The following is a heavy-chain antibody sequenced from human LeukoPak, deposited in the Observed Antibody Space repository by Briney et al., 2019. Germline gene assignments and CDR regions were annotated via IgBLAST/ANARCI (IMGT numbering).Heavy chain of an antibody. CDR3: ARERSSCKRFDP. CDR2: ISSDGINT. CDR1: GFTFSTYW. Sequence: GGSLRLSCGASGFTFSTYWMHWVRQAPGKGLVWVSRISSDGINTNYADSVKGRFTISRDNAKNTLYLQMNSLRPEDTAVYYCARERSSCKRFDPWGQGTLVTVSS. J-gene: IGHJ5*02. D-gene: IGHD2/OR15-2a*01. V-gene: IGHV3-74*01.